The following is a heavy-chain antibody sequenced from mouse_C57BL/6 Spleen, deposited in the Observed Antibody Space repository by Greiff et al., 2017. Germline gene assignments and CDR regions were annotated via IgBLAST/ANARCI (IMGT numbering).Heavy chain of an antibody. CDR1: GFTFSDSG. V-gene: IGHV5-17*01. CDR2: ISSGSSTI. D-gene: IGHD1-1*01. Sequence: DVKLVESGGGLVKPGGSLKLSCAASGFTFSDSGMHWVRQAPEKGLEWVAYISSGSSTIYYADTVKGRFTISRDNAKNTLFLQMTSLRSEDTSMYYGARTDYYGSSYDDYWGQGTTLTVSS. CDR3: ARTDYYGSSYDDY. J-gene: IGHJ2*01.